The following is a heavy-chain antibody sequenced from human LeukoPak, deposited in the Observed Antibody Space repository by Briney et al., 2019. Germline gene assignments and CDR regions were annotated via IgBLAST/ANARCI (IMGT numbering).Heavy chain of an antibody. CDR3: ARHNGRPIGLAGGFDY. D-gene: IGHD6-19*01. V-gene: IGHV4-30-2*01. CDR2: IYHSGST. CDR1: GGSISSGGYY. Sequence: ASETLSLTCTVSGGSISSGGYYWSWIRQPPGKGLEWIGYIYHSGSTYYNPSLKSRVTISVDRSKNQFSLKLSSVTAADTAVYYCARHNGRPIGLAGGFDYWGQGSLVTVSS. J-gene: IGHJ4*02.